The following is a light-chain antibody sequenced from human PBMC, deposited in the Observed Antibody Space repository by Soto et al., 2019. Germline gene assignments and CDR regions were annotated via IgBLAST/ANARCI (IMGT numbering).Light chain of an antibody. V-gene: IGLV2-14*01. CDR3: GSYASTATRV. CDR2: DVS. Sequence: QSVLAQPASVSGSPGQSITISCTGTSSDVGGYNSVSWYQQHPGKAPQLMIYDVSYRPSGVSDRFSGSKSGNTASLTVSGLRAEDEADYYCGSYASTATRVFGGGTKVTV. J-gene: IGLJ3*02. CDR1: SSDVGGYNS.